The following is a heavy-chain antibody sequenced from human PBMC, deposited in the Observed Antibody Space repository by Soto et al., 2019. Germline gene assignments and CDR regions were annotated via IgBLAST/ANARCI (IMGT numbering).Heavy chain of an antibody. D-gene: IGHD2-15*01. CDR3: ARQENCSDGICYSEYFQR. V-gene: IGHV1-46*01. CDR1: GYIFTSYS. J-gene: IGHJ1*01. Sequence: SVKVACKASGYIFTSYSMPWVRQAPRQGLEWMGVVNPSGGSTNYAQKSQGRITMTRDTSTSTVYMDLSSLTSEDTAVYYYARQENCSDGICYSEYFQRWGQGTLV. CDR2: VNPSGGST.